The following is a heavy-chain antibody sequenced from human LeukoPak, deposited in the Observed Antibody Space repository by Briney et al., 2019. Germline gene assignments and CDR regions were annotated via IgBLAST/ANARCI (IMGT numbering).Heavy chain of an antibody. CDR2: INHSGST. V-gene: IGHV4-34*01. CDR1: GGSFSGYY. J-gene: IGHJ6*02. CDR3: ARAYYYDSSGTIYGMDV. D-gene: IGHD3-22*01. Sequence: SETLSLTCAVYGGSFSGYYWSWIRQPPGKGLEWIGEINHSGSTNYNPSLKSRVTISVDTSKNQFSLKLSSVTAADTAVYYCARAYYYDSSGTIYGMDVWGQGTTVTVSS.